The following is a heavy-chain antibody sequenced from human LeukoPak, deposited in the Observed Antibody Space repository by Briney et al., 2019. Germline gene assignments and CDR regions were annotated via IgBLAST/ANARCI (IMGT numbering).Heavy chain of an antibody. CDR2: ISWNSGNI. V-gene: IGHV3-9*01. D-gene: IGHD1-26*01. J-gene: IGHJ4*02. Sequence: GGSLRLSCAASGFTFDDYAMHWVRQAPGKGLEWVSGISWNSGNIGYADSVKGRFTISRDNAKNSLYLQTNSLRSEDTALYYCAKVAGGWESLPSDYWGQGTLVTVSS. CDR3: AKVAGGWESLPSDY. CDR1: GFTFDDYA.